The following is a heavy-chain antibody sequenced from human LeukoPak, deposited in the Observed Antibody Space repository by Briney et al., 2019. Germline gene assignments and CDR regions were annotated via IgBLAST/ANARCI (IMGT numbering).Heavy chain of an antibody. CDR2: IYPVSGDT. D-gene: IGHD2-2*01. CDR1: GYTFTGHY. V-gene: IGHV1-2*02. CDR3: AREGYCSSASCPGDY. J-gene: IGHJ4*02. Sequence: ASVKVSCKASGYTFTGHYIHWVRQAPGQGPEWMGWIYPVSGDTNYAQTFEGRVTLTRDTSISTAYMELSGLRSDDTAVYYCAREGYCSSASCPGDYWGQGTLVTVSS.